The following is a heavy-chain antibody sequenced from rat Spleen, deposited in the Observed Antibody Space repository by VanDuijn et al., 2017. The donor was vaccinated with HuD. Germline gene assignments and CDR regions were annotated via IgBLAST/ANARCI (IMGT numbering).Heavy chain of an antibody. Sequence: EVQLVESGGGLVQPGRSLQLSCVASGFTFNNYWMTWIRQAPGKGLEWVASITNTDSSTHYPDSLKGRFTISRDNAKSTLYLQINSLRSEDTATYYCTRGRNPGGWGQGVMVTVSS. V-gene: IGHV5-31*01. CDR2: ITNTDSST. J-gene: IGHJ2*01. CDR3: TRGRNPGG. CDR1: GFTFNNYW. D-gene: IGHD1-4*01.